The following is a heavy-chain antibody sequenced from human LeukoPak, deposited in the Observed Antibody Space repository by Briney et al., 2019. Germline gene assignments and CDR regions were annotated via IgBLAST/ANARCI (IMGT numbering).Heavy chain of an antibody. CDR1: RFTFSNYE. V-gene: IGHV3-48*03. D-gene: IGHD4-23*01. J-gene: IGHJ4*02. CDR3: ARGTVVDYFDY. CDR2: ISGGSSTI. Sequence: SLRLSCAASRFTFSNYEMNWVRQVPGKGLEWVSYISGGSSTIYYADSVKGRFTISRDNTKNSLYLQMNSLRAEDTAVYYCARGTVVDYFDYWGQGTLVTVSS.